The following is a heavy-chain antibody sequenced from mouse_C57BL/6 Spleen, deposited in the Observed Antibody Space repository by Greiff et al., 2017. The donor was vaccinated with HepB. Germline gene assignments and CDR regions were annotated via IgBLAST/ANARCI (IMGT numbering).Heavy chain of an antibody. D-gene: IGHD1-1*01. Sequence: EVKVVDSGPELVKPGASVKISCKASGYSFTGYYMNWVKQSPEKSLEWIGEINPSTGGTTYNQKFKAKATLTVDKSSSTAYMQLKSLTSEDSAVYYCARATTVWYFDVWGTGTTVTVSS. V-gene: IGHV1-42*01. CDR3: ARATTVWYFDV. CDR2: INPSTGGT. J-gene: IGHJ1*03. CDR1: GYSFTGYY.